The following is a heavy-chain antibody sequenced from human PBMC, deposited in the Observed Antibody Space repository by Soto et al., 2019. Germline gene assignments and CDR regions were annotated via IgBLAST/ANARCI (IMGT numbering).Heavy chain of an antibody. D-gene: IGHD6-13*01. Sequence: EVQLLESGGGLVQPGGSLRLSCAASGFTFKYYAVSWVRQAPGKGPEWVSGISGPGSSTYYADSVRGRFTISRDNSKDTLYLQMNNLRAEDTAVYYCAKPQLIQGTQFYFDYWGQGTLVTVSS. V-gene: IGHV3-23*01. CDR1: GFTFKYYA. CDR2: ISGPGSST. CDR3: AKPQLIQGTQFYFDY. J-gene: IGHJ4*02.